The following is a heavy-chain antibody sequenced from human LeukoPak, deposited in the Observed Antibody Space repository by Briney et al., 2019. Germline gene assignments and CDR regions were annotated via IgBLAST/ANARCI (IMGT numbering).Heavy chain of an antibody. CDR3: ARGKIYCSSTSCYSDYYYGMDV. CDR2: IYTSGST. CDR1: GGSISSYY. Sequence: SETLSLTCTVSGGSISSYYWSWIRQPAGKGLEWIGRIYTSGSTNYNPSLKSRVTMSVDTSKNQFSLKLRSVTAADTAVYYCARGKIYCSSTSCYSDYYYGMDVWGQGTTVTVSS. V-gene: IGHV4-4*07. D-gene: IGHD2-2*01. J-gene: IGHJ6*02.